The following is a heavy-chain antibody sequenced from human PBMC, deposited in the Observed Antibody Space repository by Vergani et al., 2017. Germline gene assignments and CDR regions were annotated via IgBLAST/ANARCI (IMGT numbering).Heavy chain of an antibody. CDR3: ARVPAGSITIFGVVMGGWCDS. CDR1: CGHISSGGYY. CDR2: IYYSGST. J-gene: IGHJ5*01. D-gene: IGHD3-3*01. Sequence: QVQLQESGPGLVKPSQTLSPTCTVPCGHISSGGYYWSWIRQHPGKGLEWIGYIYYSGSTYYNPSLKSRVTISVDTSKNQFSLKLSSVTAADTAVYYCARVPAGSITIFGVVMGGWCDSWGQGTLVTVSS. V-gene: IGHV4-31*03.